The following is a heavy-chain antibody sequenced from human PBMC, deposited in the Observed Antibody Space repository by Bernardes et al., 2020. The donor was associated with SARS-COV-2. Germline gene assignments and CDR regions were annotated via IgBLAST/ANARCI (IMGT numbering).Heavy chain of an antibody. D-gene: IGHD3-3*01. CDR3: ARGAQRYYDRWSTDYGDFDY. Sequence: GQGREWMGWISSNNGDTNYAQRFQGRVTMTTDTSTSTAYLNLRSLRSDDTAVYYCARGAQRYYDRWSTDYGDFDYWGQGTLVTVSS. CDR2: ISSNNGDT. V-gene: IGHV1-18*01. J-gene: IGHJ4*02.